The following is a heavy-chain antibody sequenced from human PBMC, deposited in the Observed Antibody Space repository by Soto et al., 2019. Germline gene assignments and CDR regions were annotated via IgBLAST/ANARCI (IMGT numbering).Heavy chain of an antibody. J-gene: IGHJ4*02. V-gene: IGHV3-53*02. CDR3: ARQSDSSRVPEADGV. D-gene: IGHD2-8*01. CDR1: GFSVGSNY. CDR2: IYSNGDT. Sequence: EVQLVETGGGLIQPGGSLRLSCAASGFSVGSNYMTWVRQSPGKGLEWVSLIYSNGDTSYADSVKGRFSISRDNFKNTLYLHMSILRGEESAVYHCARQSDSSRVPEADGVWGRGTLVTVSS.